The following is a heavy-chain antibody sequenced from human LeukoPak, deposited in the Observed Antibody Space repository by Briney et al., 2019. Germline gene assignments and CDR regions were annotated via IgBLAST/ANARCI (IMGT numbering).Heavy chain of an antibody. CDR1: GGTFSSYA. Sequence: ASVKVSCMASGGTFSSYAISWVRQAPGKGLEWMGGFDPEDGETIYAQKFQGRVTMTEDTSTDTAYMELSSLRSEDTAVYYCATGPKSWNSPFDYWGQGTLVTVSS. J-gene: IGHJ4*02. V-gene: IGHV1-24*01. CDR3: ATGPKSWNSPFDY. CDR2: FDPEDGET. D-gene: IGHD1-7*01.